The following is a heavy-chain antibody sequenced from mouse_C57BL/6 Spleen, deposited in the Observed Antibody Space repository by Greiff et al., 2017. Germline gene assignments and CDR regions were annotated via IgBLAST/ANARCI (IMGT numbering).Heavy chain of an antibody. CDR1: GFNIKDYY. CDR2: IDPEDGDT. J-gene: IGHJ3*01. Sequence: VQLKESGAELVRPGASVKLSCTASGFNIKDYYMHWVKQRPEQGLEWIGRIDPEDGDTEYAPKFQGKATMTADTSSNTAYLQLSSLTSEDTAVYYCTPYYSNYVFAYWGQGTLVTVSA. CDR3: TPYYSNYVFAY. D-gene: IGHD2-5*01. V-gene: IGHV14-1*01.